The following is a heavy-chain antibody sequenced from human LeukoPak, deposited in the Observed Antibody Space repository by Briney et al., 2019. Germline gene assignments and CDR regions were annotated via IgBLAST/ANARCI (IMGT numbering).Heavy chain of an antibody. V-gene: IGHV3-15*01. CDR3: TTGERDSSGYYEDY. CDR2: IKSKTDGGTT. CDR1: GFTFSNAW. D-gene: IGHD3-22*01. J-gene: IGHJ4*02. Sequence: GGSLRLSCAASGFTFSNAWMSWVRQAPGKGLEWVGRIKSKTDGGTTDYAAPVKDRFTISRDDSKNTLYLQMNSLKTEDTAVYYCTTGERDSSGYYEDYWGQGTLVTVSS.